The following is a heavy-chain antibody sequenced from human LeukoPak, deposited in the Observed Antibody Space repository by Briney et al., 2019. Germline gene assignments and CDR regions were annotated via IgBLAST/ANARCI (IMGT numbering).Heavy chain of an antibody. CDR3: ARIPRGYTDYYYYYYMDV. CDR2: IIPIFGTA. D-gene: IGHD5-18*01. CDR1: GGTFSSYA. J-gene: IGHJ6*03. V-gene: IGHV1-69*13. Sequence: SVKVSCKASGGTFSSYAISWVRQAPGQGLEWMGGIIPIFGTANYAQKFQGRVTITADESTSTAYMELSSLRSEDTAVYYCARIPRGYTDYYYYYYMDVWAKGPRSPSP.